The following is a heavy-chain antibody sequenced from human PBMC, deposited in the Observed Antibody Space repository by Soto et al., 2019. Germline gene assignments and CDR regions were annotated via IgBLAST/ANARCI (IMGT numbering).Heavy chain of an antibody. V-gene: IGHV3-11*01. D-gene: IGHD2-15*01. CDR2: ISSSGSTI. CDR1: GFTFSDYY. CDR3: ARGPKLQWWGAFDI. J-gene: IGHJ3*02. Sequence: RLSCAASGFTFSDYYMSWIRQAPGKGLEGVSYISSSGSTIYYADSVKGRFTISRDNAKNSLYLQMNSLRAEDTAVYYCARGPKLQWWGAFDIWGQGPMVTVSS.